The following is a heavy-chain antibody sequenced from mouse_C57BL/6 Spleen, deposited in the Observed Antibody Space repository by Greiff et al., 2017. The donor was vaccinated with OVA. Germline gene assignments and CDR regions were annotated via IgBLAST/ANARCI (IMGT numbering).Heavy chain of an antibody. CDR3: ARIYYDYDGY. Sequence: VQLQQPGAELVRPGSSVKLSCKASGYTFTSYWMAWVKQRPGQGLEWIGNIYPSDSETHYNQKFKDKATLTVDKSSSTAYMQLSSLTSEDSAVYYCARIYYDYDGYWGQGTTLTVSS. CDR1: GYTFTSYW. CDR2: IYPSDSET. D-gene: IGHD2-4*01. V-gene: IGHV1-61*01. J-gene: IGHJ2*01.